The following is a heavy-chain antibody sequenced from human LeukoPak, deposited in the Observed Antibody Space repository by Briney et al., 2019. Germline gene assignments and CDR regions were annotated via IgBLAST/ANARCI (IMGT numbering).Heavy chain of an antibody. CDR3: ARLGGGIGVAAAGTTWFDP. V-gene: IGHV1-2*02. Sequence: ASVKVSCKASGYTFIDYYMHWVRQAPGQGLEWMGWINPNSGGTNYAQKFQGRVTMTRDTSISTAYMELSRLRSDDTAVYYCARLGGGIGVAAAGTTWFDPWGQGTLVTVSS. D-gene: IGHD6-13*01. CDR2: INPNSGGT. CDR1: GYTFIDYY. J-gene: IGHJ5*02.